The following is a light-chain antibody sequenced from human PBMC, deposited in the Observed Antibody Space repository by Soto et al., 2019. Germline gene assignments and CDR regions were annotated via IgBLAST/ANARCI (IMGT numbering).Light chain of an antibody. V-gene: IGKV1-9*01. CDR3: QQVKSYPLT. CDR2: TAS. J-gene: IGKJ4*01. CDR1: QGISTY. Sequence: DIQLTQSPSFLSASVGDRVTITCRATQGISTYLAWYQHKPGKAPKLLIYTASTLQSGVPSRFSGSGSGTDFTLTISRLQPEDFATYYCQQVKSYPLTVGGGTKVDIK.